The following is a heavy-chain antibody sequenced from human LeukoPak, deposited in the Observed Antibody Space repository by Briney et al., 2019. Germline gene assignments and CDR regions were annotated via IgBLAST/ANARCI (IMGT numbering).Heavy chain of an antibody. Sequence: SETLSLTCTVSGYSISSGYYWGWIRQPPGKGLEWIGYIYYSGSTNYNPSLKSRVTISVDTSKNQFSLKLSSVTAADTAVYYCARVSAAGTGTEFDYWGQGTLVTVSS. CDR2: IYYSGST. CDR1: GYSISSGYY. V-gene: IGHV4-38-2*02. CDR3: ARVSAAGTGTEFDY. J-gene: IGHJ4*02. D-gene: IGHD6-13*01.